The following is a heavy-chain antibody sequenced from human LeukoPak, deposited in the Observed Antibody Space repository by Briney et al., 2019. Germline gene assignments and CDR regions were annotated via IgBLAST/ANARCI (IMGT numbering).Heavy chain of an antibody. D-gene: IGHD1-26*01. CDR3: ARVSPGGSYYFDY. CDR2: ISSSGSTI. Sequence: GGSLRLPCAASGFTFSDYYMSWIRQAPGKGLEWVSYISSSGSTIYYADSAKGRFTISRDNAKNSLYLQMNSLRAEDTAVYYCARVSPGGSYYFDYWGQGTLVTVSS. CDR1: GFTFSDYY. J-gene: IGHJ4*02. V-gene: IGHV3-11*01.